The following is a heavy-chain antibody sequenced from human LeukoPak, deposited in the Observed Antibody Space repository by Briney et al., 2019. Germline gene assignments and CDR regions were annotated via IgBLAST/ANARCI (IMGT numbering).Heavy chain of an antibody. Sequence: ASVKVSCKASGYTFTSYDINWVRQATGQGLEWMGWMNPNSGNTGYAQKFQGRVTMTRNTSISTAYMELSSLRSEDTAVYYCARGSPIDFWSGYWYWFDHWGQGTLVTVSS. J-gene: IGHJ5*02. CDR3: ARGSPIDFWSGYWYWFDH. CDR2: MNPNSGNT. V-gene: IGHV1-8*01. CDR1: GYTFTSYD. D-gene: IGHD3-3*01.